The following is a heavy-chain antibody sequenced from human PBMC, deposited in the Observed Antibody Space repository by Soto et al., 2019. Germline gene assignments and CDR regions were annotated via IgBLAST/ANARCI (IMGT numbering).Heavy chain of an antibody. Sequence: ASVKVSCKASGYTFTSYGISWVRQAPGQGLEWMGWISAYTGNTNYAQKLQGRVTMTTDTSTSTAYMELRSLRSDDTAVYYCARTGTTPFYYYGMDVWGQGTTVTVSS. CDR3: ARTGTTPFYYYGMDV. D-gene: IGHD1-7*01. CDR1: GYTFTSYG. V-gene: IGHV1-18*01. J-gene: IGHJ6*02. CDR2: ISAYTGNT.